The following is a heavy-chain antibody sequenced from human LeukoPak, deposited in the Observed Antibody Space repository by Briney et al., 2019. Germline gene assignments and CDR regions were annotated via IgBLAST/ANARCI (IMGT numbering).Heavy chain of an antibody. Sequence: GGSLRLSCAASRFTFNNYGMHWVRQAPGKGLEWVAVIWYDGSNKYYADSVKGRFTISRDNSKNTLYLQMNSLRAEDTAVYYCARSNPLDYYDSSGYYGLYDYWGQGTLVTVSS. D-gene: IGHD3-22*01. CDR3: ARSNPLDYYDSSGYYGLYDY. J-gene: IGHJ4*02. CDR1: RFTFNNYG. CDR2: IWYDGSNK. V-gene: IGHV3-33*01.